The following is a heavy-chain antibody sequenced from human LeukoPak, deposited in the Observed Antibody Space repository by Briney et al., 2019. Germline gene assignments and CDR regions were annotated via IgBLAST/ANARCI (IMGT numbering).Heavy chain of an antibody. D-gene: IGHD6-13*01. CDR3: ARVPFHIAAAGNFDY. CDR1: GGSISAYY. V-gene: IGHV4-59*08. Sequence: PSETLSLTCTVSGGSISAYYWSWIRQPPGKGLDWIGYIYYSGSTYYNPSLKSRVTISVDTSKNQFSLKLSSVTAADTAVYYCARVPFHIAAAGNFDYWGQGTLVTVSS. CDR2: IYYSGST. J-gene: IGHJ4*02.